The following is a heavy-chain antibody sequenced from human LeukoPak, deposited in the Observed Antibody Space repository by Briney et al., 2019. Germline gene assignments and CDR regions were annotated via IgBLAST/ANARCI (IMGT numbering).Heavy chain of an antibody. J-gene: IGHJ6*03. V-gene: IGHV4-61*02. CDR3: ARGRYSSSWPYYYYYYMDV. CDR1: GGSISSGSYY. D-gene: IGHD6-13*01. Sequence: PSETLSLTCTVSGGSISSGSYYWSWIRQPAGKGLGWIGRIYTSGSTNYNPSLKSRVTISVDTSKNQFPLKLSSVTAADTAVYYCARGRYSSSWPYYYYYYMDVWGKGTTVTISS. CDR2: IYTSGST.